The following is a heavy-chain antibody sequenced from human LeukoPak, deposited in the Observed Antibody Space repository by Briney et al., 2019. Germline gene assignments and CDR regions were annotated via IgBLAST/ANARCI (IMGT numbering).Heavy chain of an antibody. D-gene: IGHD5-18*01. Sequence: PGGSLRLSCAASGFTFGSYSMNWVRQAPGKGLEWVSSISSSSSYIYYADSVKGRFTISRDNAKNSLYLQMNSLRAEDTAVYYCARDWYTAMVPPTFDYWGQGTLVTVSS. CDR2: ISSSSSYI. CDR1: GFTFGSYS. J-gene: IGHJ4*02. V-gene: IGHV3-21*01. CDR3: ARDWYTAMVPPTFDY.